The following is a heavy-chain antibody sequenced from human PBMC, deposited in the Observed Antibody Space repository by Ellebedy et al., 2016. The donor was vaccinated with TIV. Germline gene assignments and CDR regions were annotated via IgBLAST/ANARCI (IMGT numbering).Heavy chain of an antibody. CDR3: ATGDTSPWFCDL. CDR2: IYHSGTT. CDR1: GGPLYSRRYY. V-gene: IGHV4-31*03. Sequence: MPSETLSLTCTVSGGPLYSRRYYWNWIRHLPGKGLEWIGYIYHSGTTFYHPSLKSRATISVDTSKNQFSLNLRSVTAADTAVYYCATGDTSPWFCDLWGRGTQVTVAS. J-gene: IGHJ2*01.